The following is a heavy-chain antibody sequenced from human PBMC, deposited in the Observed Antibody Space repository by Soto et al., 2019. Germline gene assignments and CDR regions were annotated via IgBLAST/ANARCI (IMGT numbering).Heavy chain of an antibody. V-gene: IGHV3-30*18. D-gene: IGHD1-26*01. J-gene: IGHJ4*02. CDR1: GFNFSDFG. Sequence: QVQLVESGGGVVHPGRSLRLSCTASGFNFSDFGMHWVRQAPGKGLEWLALISSDGSNKFYADSVRGRFTVSRDRSDNTLHLHMSAVRNDDTAIYDCANDFARGPMGMSLDSLGQGTLVIVSS. CDR2: ISSDGSNK. CDR3: ANDFARGPMGMSLDS.